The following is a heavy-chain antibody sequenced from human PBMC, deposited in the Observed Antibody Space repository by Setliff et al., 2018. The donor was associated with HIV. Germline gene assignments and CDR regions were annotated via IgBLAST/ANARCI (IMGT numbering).Heavy chain of an antibody. CDR1: GFTFSSYA. CDR3: ARDDNNWNDAEYYFDY. D-gene: IGHD1-20*01. V-gene: IGHV3-30*04. Sequence: GGSLRLSCAASGFTFSSYAMHWVRQAPGKGLEWVAVISYDGSNKYYADSVKGRFTISRDNSKNTLYLQMNSLRAEDTAVYYCARDDNNWNDAEYYFDYWGQGTLVTVS. CDR2: ISYDGSNK. J-gene: IGHJ4*02.